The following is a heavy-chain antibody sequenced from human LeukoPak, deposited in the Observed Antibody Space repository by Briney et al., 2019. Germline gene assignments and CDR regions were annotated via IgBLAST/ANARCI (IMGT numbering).Heavy chain of an antibody. Sequence: GESLKISCKGSGYSFTSYWIGWVRQMPGKGLEWMGIIYPGDSDTRYSPSFQGQVTLSADKSISTAYLQWSSLKASDTAMYYCARSSNYDFWSGYHPNWFDPWGQGTLVTVSS. V-gene: IGHV5-51*01. D-gene: IGHD3-3*01. CDR3: ARSSNYDFWSGYHPNWFDP. CDR2: IYPGDSDT. CDR1: GYSFTSYW. J-gene: IGHJ5*02.